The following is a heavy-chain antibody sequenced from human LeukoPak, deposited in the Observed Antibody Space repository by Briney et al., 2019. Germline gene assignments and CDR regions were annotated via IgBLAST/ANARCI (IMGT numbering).Heavy chain of an antibody. J-gene: IGHJ4*02. D-gene: IGHD1-1*01. Sequence: GESLKISCKGSAYIFSNSWIGRVRQMPGKGLEWMGIIYPPDSDTRYSPSFQGQVTLSADKSISTAYLQWSSLKASDTAIYYCARRNVDLSFDYWGQGNLVTISS. V-gene: IGHV5-51*01. CDR2: IYPPDSDT. CDR3: ARRNVDLSFDY. CDR1: AYIFSNSW.